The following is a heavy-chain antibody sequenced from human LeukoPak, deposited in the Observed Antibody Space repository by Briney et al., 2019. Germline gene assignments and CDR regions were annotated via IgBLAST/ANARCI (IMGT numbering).Heavy chain of an antibody. CDR1: GFTFSSYA. Sequence: GGSLRLSCAASGFTFSSYAMSWVRQAPGKGREWVSAISGSGGSTNYADSGKGRFTISRDNSKNTLYLQMNSLTAEDTAVYYCAKGRGDYYYYGMDVWRQGTTVTVSS. D-gene: IGHD3-10*01. CDR3: AKGRGDYYYYGMDV. V-gene: IGHV3-23*01. CDR2: ISGSGGST. J-gene: IGHJ6*02.